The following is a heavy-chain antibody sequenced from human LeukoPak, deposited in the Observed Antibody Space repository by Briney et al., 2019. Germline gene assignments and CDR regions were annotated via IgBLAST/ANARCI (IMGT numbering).Heavy chain of an antibody. V-gene: IGHV4-59*01. CDR3: ARGGYSYPPTTVYMDV. J-gene: IGHJ6*03. Sequence: SETLTLTCTVSGGSISSYYWSWIRQPPGKGLEWIGYIYYSGSTNYNPSLKSRVTISVDTSKNQFSLKLSSVTAADTAVYYCARGGYSYPPTTVYMDVWGKGTTVTVSS. D-gene: IGHD5-18*01. CDR1: GGSISSYY. CDR2: IYYSGST.